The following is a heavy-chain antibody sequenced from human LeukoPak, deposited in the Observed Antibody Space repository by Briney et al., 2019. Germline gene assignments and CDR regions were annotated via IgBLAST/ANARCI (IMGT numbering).Heavy chain of an antibody. CDR3: ARGAPSFDYGDSGWFDP. J-gene: IGHJ5*02. CDR1: GGSFSGYY. CDR2: INHSGST. D-gene: IGHD4-17*01. Sequence: SETLSLTCAVYGGSFSGYYWSWIRQPPGKGLEWIGEINHSGSTNYNPSLKSRVTISVDTSKNQFSLKLGSVTAADTAVYYCARGAPSFDYGDSGWFDPWGQGTLVTVSS. V-gene: IGHV4-34*01.